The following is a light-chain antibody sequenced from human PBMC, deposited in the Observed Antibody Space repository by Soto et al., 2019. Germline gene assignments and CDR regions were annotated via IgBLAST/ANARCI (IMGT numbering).Light chain of an antibody. CDR1: QSVSNSH. CDR2: GVS. Sequence: EIVLTQSPGTLSFCPVERSTLSGRASQSVSNSHLAWHQQKPGQAPRLLIFGVSSRAAGIPDRFSGSGSGTDFTLTISRLEPEDYAVYYCQQYDKSPLTFGGGTKVDIK. V-gene: IGKV3-20*01. CDR3: QQYDKSPLT. J-gene: IGKJ4*01.